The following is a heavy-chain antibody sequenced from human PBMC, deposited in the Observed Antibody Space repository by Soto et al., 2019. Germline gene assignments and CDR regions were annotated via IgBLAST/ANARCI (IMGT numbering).Heavy chain of an antibody. CDR3: AGRLGYCSSTSCYAQYYFDY. J-gene: IGHJ4*02. CDR2: IYYSGST. Sequence: SETLSLTCTVSGGSISSYYWSWIRQPPGKGLEWIGYIYYSGSTNYNPSLKSRVTISVDTSKNQFSLKLSSVTAADTAVYYCAGRLGYCSSTSCYAQYYFDYWGQGTLVTVSS. CDR1: GGSISSYY. D-gene: IGHD2-2*01. V-gene: IGHV4-59*01.